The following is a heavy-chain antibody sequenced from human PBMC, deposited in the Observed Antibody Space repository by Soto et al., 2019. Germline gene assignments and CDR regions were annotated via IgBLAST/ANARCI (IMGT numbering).Heavy chain of an antibody. J-gene: IGHJ5*02. D-gene: IGHD5-12*01. Sequence: SETLSLTCTVSGGSISTYYWSWIRQPPGKELEWIGYVYYSGSTNYNPSLKRRVTISVDTSKNQFSLKLSSVTAADTAMYYCARDRIGYGWFDPWGQGTLVTVSS. CDR3: ARDRIGYGWFDP. V-gene: IGHV4-59*01. CDR1: GGSISTYY. CDR2: VYYSGST.